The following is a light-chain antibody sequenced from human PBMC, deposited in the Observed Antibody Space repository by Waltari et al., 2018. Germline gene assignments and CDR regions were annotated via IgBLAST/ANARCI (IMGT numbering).Light chain of an antibody. Sequence: DIVMTQSPDSLAVSLGERATINCKSSQSVLYNSDNKNYLAWYQQKPGHPPKLLIYWASTRESGVPDRFSGSGSGTDSTLTISSLQAEDVALYYCQQYYSIPFTFGPGTKLDIK. CDR3: QQYYSIPFT. CDR2: WAS. J-gene: IGKJ3*01. CDR1: QSVLYNSDNKNY. V-gene: IGKV4-1*01.